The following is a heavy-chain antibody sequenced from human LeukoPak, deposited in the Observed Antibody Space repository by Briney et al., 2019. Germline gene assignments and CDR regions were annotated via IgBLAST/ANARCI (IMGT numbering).Heavy chain of an antibody. Sequence: KASEALSLTCTVSGGSISNSSSYWGWIRQPPGKGLEWIGSIYYSGSTYYNPSLKSRVTISVDTSKNQFSLKLSSVTAADTAVYYCARPGGNYYGPQYYFDYWGQGTLVTVSS. J-gene: IGHJ4*02. CDR3: ARPGGNYYGPQYYFDY. CDR1: GGSISNSSSY. D-gene: IGHD3-10*01. CDR2: IYYSGST. V-gene: IGHV4-39*01.